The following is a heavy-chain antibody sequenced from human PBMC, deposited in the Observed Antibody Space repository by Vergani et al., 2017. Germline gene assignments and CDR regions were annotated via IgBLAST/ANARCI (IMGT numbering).Heavy chain of an antibody. D-gene: IGHD6-19*01. V-gene: IGHV3-66*02. CDR3: ARDGLAVAGYYYGMDV. J-gene: IGHJ6*02. CDR2: IYSGGST. CDR1: GFTVSSNY. Sequence: EVQLVESGGGLVQPGGSLRLSCAASGFTVSSNYMSWVRQAPGKGLEWVSAIYSGGSTYYADSVKGRFTISRDNSKNTLYLQMKSLRAEDTAVYYCARDGLAVAGYYYGMDVWGQGTTVTVSS.